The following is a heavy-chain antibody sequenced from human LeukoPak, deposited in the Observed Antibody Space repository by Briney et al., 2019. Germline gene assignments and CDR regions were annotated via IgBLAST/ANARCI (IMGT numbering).Heavy chain of an antibody. V-gene: IGHV4-34*01. CDR1: GGSFSGYY. CDR3: ASRRYFCGSTSCYRSHNCCDP. J-gene: IGHJ5*02. D-gene: IGHD2-2*01. Sequence: SETLSLTCAVNGGSFSGYYWSWIRQPPGKGLEWIGEINHSGSTNYNPSLKSRVTISVDTSKNQFSLKLSSVTAADTAAYYCASRRYFCGSTSCYRSHNCCDPWGEGTLVTVSS. CDR2: INHSGST.